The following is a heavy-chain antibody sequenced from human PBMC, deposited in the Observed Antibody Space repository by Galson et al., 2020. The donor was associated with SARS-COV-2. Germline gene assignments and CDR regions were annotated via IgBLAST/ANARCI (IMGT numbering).Heavy chain of an antibody. J-gene: IGHJ6*03. CDR3: TTDPLVGTSSQNYYYYYYMDV. V-gene: IGHV3-15*01. CDR1: GFTFSNAW. Sequence: GESLKISCAASGFTFSNAWMSWVRQAPGKGLEWVGRIKSKTDGGTTDYAAPVKGRFTISRDDSKNTLYLQMNSLKTEDTAVYYCTTDPLVGTSSQNYYYYYYMDVGGKGTTVTVSS. D-gene: IGHD2-2*01. CDR2: IKSKTDGGTT.